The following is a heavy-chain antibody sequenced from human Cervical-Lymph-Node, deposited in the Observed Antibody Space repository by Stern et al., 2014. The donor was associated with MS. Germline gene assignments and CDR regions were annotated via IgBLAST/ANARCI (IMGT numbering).Heavy chain of an antibody. CDR1: GFTFNTYS. CDR2: ISGTSGFI. D-gene: IGHD6-25*01. J-gene: IGHJ6*02. Sequence: EVQLEESGGGLVKPGGSLRLSCAASGFTFNTYSMNWVRQAPGKGLEWVASISGTSGFIYYADSVKGRFTISRDNAKNSLFLQMNGLRAEDTAVFYCARDRGGPERLLESSMDFWGQGTTVTVSS. V-gene: IGHV3-21*01. CDR3: ARDRGGPERLLESSMDF.